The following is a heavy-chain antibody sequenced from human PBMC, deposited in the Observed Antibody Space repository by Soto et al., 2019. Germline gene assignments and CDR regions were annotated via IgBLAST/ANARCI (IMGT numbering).Heavy chain of an antibody. CDR2: IWYDGSNK. Sequence: PGGSLRLSCAASGFTFSSYGMHWVRQAPGKGLEWVAVIWYDGSNKYYADSVKGRFTISRDNSKNTLYLQMNSLRAEDTAVYYCARDPYMTTVTTPSLLFDYWGQGTLVTSPQ. J-gene: IGHJ4*02. V-gene: IGHV3-33*01. CDR3: ARDPYMTTVTTPSLLFDY. CDR1: GFTFSSYG. D-gene: IGHD4-17*01.